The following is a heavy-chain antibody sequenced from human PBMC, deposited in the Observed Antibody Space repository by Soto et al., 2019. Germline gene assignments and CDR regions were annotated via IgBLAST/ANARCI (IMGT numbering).Heavy chain of an antibody. CDR2: IYYSGST. J-gene: IGHJ5*02. D-gene: IGHD6-19*01. CDR1: GGSISSYY. Sequence: WETLSLTCTVSGGSISSYYWSWIRQPPGKGLEWIGYIYYSGSTNYNPSLKSRVTISVDTSKNQFSLKLSSVTAADTAVYYCARGIAVAGGGVFWFDPWGQGTLVTVSS. CDR3: ARGIAVAGGGVFWFDP. V-gene: IGHV4-59*01.